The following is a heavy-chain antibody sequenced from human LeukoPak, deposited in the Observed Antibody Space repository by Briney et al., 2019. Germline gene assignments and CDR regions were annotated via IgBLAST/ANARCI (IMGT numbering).Heavy chain of an antibody. V-gene: IGHV4-34*01. CDR3: ARRKGYVGWFDP. CDR1: GGSISGYY. D-gene: IGHD1-1*01. J-gene: IGHJ5*02. CDR2: INHSGST. Sequence: SETLSLTCTVSGGSISGYYWTWIRQPPGKGLEWIGEINHSGSTNYNPSLKSRVTISVDTSKNQFSLKLSSVTAADTALYYCARRKGYVGWFDPWGQGTLVTVSS.